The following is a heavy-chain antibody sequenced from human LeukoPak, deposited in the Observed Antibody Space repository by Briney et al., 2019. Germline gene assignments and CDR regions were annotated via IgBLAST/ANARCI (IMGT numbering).Heavy chain of an antibody. J-gene: IGHJ6*03. Sequence: SETLSLTCTVSGGSISSSSYYWGWIRQPPGKGLEWNGSIYYSGSIYCNPSLKSRVTRSVDTSKNQFSLKLSSVTAAYTAVYYCARVTGGIAAAGNLYYYDYMDVWGKGTTVTVSS. CDR3: ARVTGGIAAAGNLYYYDYMDV. D-gene: IGHD6-13*01. CDR2: IYYSGSI. V-gene: IGHV4-39*07. CDR1: GGSISSSSYY.